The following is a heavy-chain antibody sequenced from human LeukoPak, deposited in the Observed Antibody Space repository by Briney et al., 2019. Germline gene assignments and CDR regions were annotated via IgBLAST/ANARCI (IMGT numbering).Heavy chain of an antibody. V-gene: IGHV3-23*01. Sequence: PGGSLRLSCAASGFSFSSYAMSWVRQAPGKGLEWVSVISASDGTTSYADSVKGRFTISRDNSKNTLFMQMNSLRAEDTAVYYCAKPYYYESSGLVYYFDYWGQGSLVTVSS. J-gene: IGHJ4*02. CDR3: AKPYYYESSGLVYYFDY. D-gene: IGHD3-22*01. CDR2: ISASDGTT. CDR1: GFSFSSYA.